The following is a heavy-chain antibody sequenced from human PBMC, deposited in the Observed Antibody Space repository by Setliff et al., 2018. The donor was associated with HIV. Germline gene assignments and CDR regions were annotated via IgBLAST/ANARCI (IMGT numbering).Heavy chain of an antibody. CDR1: GVSISSHY. V-gene: IGHV4-59*11. Sequence: PSETLSLTCTVSGVSISSHYWNWIRQPPGKGLEWIGTIYYSGSTKYNPSLKSRVTISVDTSKNQFSLKLRPVTAADTAVYYCARFPDHYDSSLYYYYGMDVWGQGTTVTVSS. J-gene: IGHJ6*02. CDR3: ARFPDHYDSSLYYYYGMDV. CDR2: IYYSGST. D-gene: IGHD3-22*01.